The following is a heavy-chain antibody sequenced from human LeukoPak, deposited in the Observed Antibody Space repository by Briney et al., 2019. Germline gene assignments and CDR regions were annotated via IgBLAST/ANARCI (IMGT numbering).Heavy chain of an antibody. CDR1: GLTFDDYA. Sequence: AGGSLRLSCAASGLTFDDYAIHWVRQVPGKVLEWVSLISGDGVSTYYADSVKGRFTISRDNSKNSLYLQMNSLRTEDTALYYCAKDLGPSGAGWFDPWGQGTLVTVSS. J-gene: IGHJ5*02. D-gene: IGHD7-27*01. V-gene: IGHV3-43*02. CDR3: AKDLGPSGAGWFDP. CDR2: ISGDGVST.